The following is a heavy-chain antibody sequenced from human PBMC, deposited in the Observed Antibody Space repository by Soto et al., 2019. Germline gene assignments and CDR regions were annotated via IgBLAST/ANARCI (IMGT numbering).Heavy chain of an antibody. CDR1: GVTFSTSG. D-gene: IGHD2-21*01. CDR3: ARVYPSICGGGNCYRLDSYFDS. J-gene: IGHJ4*03. CDR2: IIPLFGTP. Sequence: QVQLVQSGAEVKKPGSSLKVSCKTSGVTFSTSGISWVRQGPGQGLEWMGGIIPLFGTPKYARKFQGRVSITADDSATTTYLELSGLSSADTAIYYCARVYPSICGGGNCYRLDSYFDSWGQGSQVVVSS. V-gene: IGHV1-69*01.